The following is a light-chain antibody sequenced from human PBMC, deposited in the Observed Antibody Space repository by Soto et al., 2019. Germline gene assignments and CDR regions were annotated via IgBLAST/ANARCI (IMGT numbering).Light chain of an antibody. Sequence: DIVLTQSPDTLSLSPGESATLSCRASQSLGRYLAWYQQKPGQAPRLLIYGASARATGFPARFSGSGSGTDFTLTISSLQSEDFAVYYCQQYNNWPLTFGGGTKV. CDR3: QQYNNWPLT. CDR2: GAS. CDR1: QSLGRY. V-gene: IGKV3-15*01. J-gene: IGKJ4*01.